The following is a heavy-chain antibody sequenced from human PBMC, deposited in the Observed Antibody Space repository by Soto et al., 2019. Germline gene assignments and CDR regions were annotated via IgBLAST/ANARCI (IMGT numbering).Heavy chain of an antibody. CDR1: GFTFSIYA. CDR3: AKSENSWSVFDY. V-gene: IGHV3-23*01. J-gene: IGHJ4*02. CDR2: INDSGGNS. D-gene: IGHD1-26*01. Sequence: GGSLRLSCAASGFTFSIYAMNWVRQAPGKGLEWVSSINDSGGNSYYADSVKGRFTISRDNFKNTLYLQINSLRAEDTAVYYCAKSENSWSVFDYWGQGTLVTVSS.